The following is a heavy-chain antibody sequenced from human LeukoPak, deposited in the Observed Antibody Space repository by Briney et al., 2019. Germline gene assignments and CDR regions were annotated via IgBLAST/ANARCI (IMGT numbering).Heavy chain of an antibody. D-gene: IGHD2-8*01. J-gene: IGHJ4*02. CDR3: ARGYCTNGVCYDY. Sequence: PGGSLRLSCAASGFTVSNNYMSWVRQAPGKGLEWVSVIYSGGSTYYADSVKGRFTISRDNSKNTQYLQMNSLRAEDTAVYYCARGYCTNGVCYDYWGQGTLVTVSS. CDR2: IYSGGST. V-gene: IGHV3-53*01. CDR1: GFTVSNNY.